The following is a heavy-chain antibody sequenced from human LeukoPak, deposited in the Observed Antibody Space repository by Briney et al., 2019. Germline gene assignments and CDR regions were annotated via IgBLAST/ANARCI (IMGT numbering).Heavy chain of an antibody. D-gene: IGHD3-9*01. CDR3: ARDPGYDIKSWYYYGMDV. CDR2: IYYSGST. Sequence: PSETLSLTCTVSGGSISSYYWGWIRQPPGKGLEWIGYIYYSGSTNYNPSLKSRVTISVDTSKNQFSLKLSSVTAADTAVYYCARDPGYDIKSWYYYGMDVWGKGTTVTVSS. J-gene: IGHJ6*04. V-gene: IGHV4-59*01. CDR1: GGSISSYY.